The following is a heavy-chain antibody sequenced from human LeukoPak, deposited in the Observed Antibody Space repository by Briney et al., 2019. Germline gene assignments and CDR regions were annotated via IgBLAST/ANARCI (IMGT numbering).Heavy chain of an antibody. V-gene: IGHV1-18*01. J-gene: IGHJ6*03. CDR2: ISAYKGNT. D-gene: IGHD3-9*01. CDR3: ARGDILTDNYYYYYMDV. Sequence: ASVKVSCKASGYTFTSYGISWVRQAPGQGLEWMGWISAYKGNTNYEQNLQGRVTLTTDTSTCTAYMELRSLRSDDTALYYCARGDILTDNYYYYYMDVWGKGTTVTISS. CDR1: GYTFTSYG.